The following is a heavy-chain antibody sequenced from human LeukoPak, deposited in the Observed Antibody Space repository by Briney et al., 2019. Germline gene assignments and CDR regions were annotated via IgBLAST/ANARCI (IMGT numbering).Heavy chain of an antibody. J-gene: IGHJ5*02. CDR2: ISGSGGST. D-gene: IGHD3-10*01. Sequence: GGSLRLSCAASGFTFSSYAMSWVRQAPGKGLEWVSAISGSGGSTYYADSVKGRFTISRDNSKNTLYLQMNSLRAEDAAVYYCAKAAYYYGSGSYGNWFDPWGQGTLVTVSS. V-gene: IGHV3-23*01. CDR3: AKAAYYYGSGSYGNWFDP. CDR1: GFTFSSYA.